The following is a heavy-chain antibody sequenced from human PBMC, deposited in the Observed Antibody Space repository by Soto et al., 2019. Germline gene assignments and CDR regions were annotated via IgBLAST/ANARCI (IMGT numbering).Heavy chain of an antibody. CDR1: GFTFSTYA. D-gene: IGHD3-10*01. Sequence: GGSLRLSCAASGFTFSTYAMIWVRQAPGKGLEWVSSISGSGGNTYYADSVNGRFTISRDNAKNTLYLEMNSLRAEDTAVYFCATREDSGILGYWGQGTLVTVSS. CDR2: ISGSGGNT. CDR3: ATREDSGILGY. J-gene: IGHJ4*02. V-gene: IGHV3-23*01.